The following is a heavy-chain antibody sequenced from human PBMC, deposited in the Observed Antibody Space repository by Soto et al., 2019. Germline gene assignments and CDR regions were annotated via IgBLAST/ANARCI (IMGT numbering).Heavy chain of an antibody. D-gene: IGHD4-17*01. CDR3: AALSVGLRPSDAFDI. CDR2: IVVGSGNT. V-gene: IGHV1-58*02. CDR1: GFTFTSSA. Sequence: ASVKVSCKASGFTFTSSAMQWVRQARGQRLERIGWIVVGSGNTNYAQKFQERVTITRDMSTSTAYMELSSLRSEDTAVYYCAALSVGLRPSDAFDIWGQGTMVTVSS. J-gene: IGHJ3*02.